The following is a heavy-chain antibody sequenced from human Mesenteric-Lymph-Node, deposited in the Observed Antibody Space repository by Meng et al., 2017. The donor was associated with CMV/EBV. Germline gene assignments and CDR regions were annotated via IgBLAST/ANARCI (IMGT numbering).Heavy chain of an antibody. D-gene: IGHD3-22*01. V-gene: IGHV3-21*01. CDR3: ARDNGYYDSSGYYDY. J-gene: IGHJ4*02. CDR2: ISSSSTYI. Sequence: GGSLRLSCAASGFTFSDYNMNWVRQAPEKGLEWVSAISSSSTYINYVDSVRGRFTISRDNAKNSMYLQMNSLRDEDTAVYYCARDNGYYDSSGYYDYWGQGTLVTVSS. CDR1: GFTFSDYN.